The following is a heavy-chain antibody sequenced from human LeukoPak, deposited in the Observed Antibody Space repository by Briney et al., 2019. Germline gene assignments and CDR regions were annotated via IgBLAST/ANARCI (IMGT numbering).Heavy chain of an antibody. CDR2: IKSKTDGGTT. Sequence: GGSLRLSCAASGFTFSSYEMNWVRQAPGKGLEWVGRIKSKTDGGTTDYAAPVKGRFTISRDDSKNTLYLQMNSLKTEDTAVYYCTTPVGAAGYYYYYMDVWGKGTTVTISS. CDR3: TTPVGAAGYYYYYMDV. D-gene: IGHD1-26*01. V-gene: IGHV3-15*01. CDR1: GFTFSSYE. J-gene: IGHJ6*03.